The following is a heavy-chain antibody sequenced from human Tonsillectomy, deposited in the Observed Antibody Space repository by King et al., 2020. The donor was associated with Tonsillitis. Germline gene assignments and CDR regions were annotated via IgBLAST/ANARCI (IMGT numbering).Heavy chain of an antibody. J-gene: IGHJ4*02. V-gene: IGHV3-23*04. CDR2: IRGSGDST. D-gene: IGHD1-1*01. CDR3: AKILLQPY. CDR1: GFTFSTYA. Sequence: QLVQSGGGLVQPGGSLRLSCAASGFTFSTYAMSWVRQPPGKGLEWVSSIRGSGDSTSYADSVKGRFTISRDNSKTTLYLQMNSLRAEDTAVYYCAKILLQPYWGQGTLVTVPS.